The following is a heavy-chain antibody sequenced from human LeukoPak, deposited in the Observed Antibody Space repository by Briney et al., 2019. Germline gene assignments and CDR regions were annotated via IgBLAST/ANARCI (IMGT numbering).Heavy chain of an antibody. CDR2: INHSGST. J-gene: IGHJ6*04. D-gene: IGHD1-20*01. Sequence: PSETLSLTCAVYGGSFSGYYWSWIRQPPGKGLEWIGEINHSGSTTYNPSLKSRVTISVDTSKNQFSLKLSSVTAADTAVYYCARHVLTGNADVWGKGTTVTVSS. V-gene: IGHV4-34*01. CDR3: ARHVLTGNADV. CDR1: GGSFSGYY.